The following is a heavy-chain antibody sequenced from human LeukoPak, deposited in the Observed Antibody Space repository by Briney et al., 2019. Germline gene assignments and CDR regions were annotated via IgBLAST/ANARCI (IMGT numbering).Heavy chain of an antibody. CDR1: GGSISSYY. CDR2: IYHSGST. Sequence: SETLSLTCTVSGGSISSYYWSWIPQPPGKGLEWIGYIYHSGSTYYNPSLKSRVTISVDRSKNQFSLKLSSVTAADTAVYYCARDNTGYFAFDIWGQGTMVTVSS. V-gene: IGHV4-59*12. J-gene: IGHJ3*02. D-gene: IGHD1-1*01. CDR3: ARDNTGYFAFDI.